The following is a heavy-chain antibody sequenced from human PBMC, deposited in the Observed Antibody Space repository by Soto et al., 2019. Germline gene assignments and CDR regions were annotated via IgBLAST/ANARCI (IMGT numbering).Heavy chain of an antibody. V-gene: IGHV3-48*03. CDR1: GFTFSSYE. CDR2: ISSSGSTI. J-gene: IGHJ4*02. Sequence: GGSLRLSCAASGFTFSSYEMNWVRQAPGKGLEWVSYISSSGSTIYYADSVKGRFTISRDNAKNSLYLQMNSLRAEDTAVYYCARDRGYCSSTSCYTPGEFDHWGQGTLVTVSS. CDR3: ARDRGYCSSTSCYTPGEFDH. D-gene: IGHD2-2*02.